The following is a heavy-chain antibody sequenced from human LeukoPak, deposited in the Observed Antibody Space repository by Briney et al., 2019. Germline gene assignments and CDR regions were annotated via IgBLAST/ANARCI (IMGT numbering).Heavy chain of an antibody. CDR1: GFTFDDYA. CDR2: ISWNSGSI. J-gene: IGHJ4*02. D-gene: IGHD3-22*01. Sequence: GRSLRLSCAASGFTFDDYAMHWVRQAPGKGLEWASGISWNSGSIGYADSVKGRFTISRDNAKNSLYLQMNSLRAEDTALYYCAKDTHYDSSGCNFDYWGQGTLVTVSS. CDR3: AKDTHYDSSGCNFDY. V-gene: IGHV3-9*01.